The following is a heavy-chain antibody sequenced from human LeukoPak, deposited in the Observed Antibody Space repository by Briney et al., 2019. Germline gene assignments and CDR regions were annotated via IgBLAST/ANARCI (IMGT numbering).Heavy chain of an antibody. D-gene: IGHD6-13*01. CDR1: GGSISSGSYY. CDR2: IYTSGST. CDR3: ARAVSIAADDRFVH. J-gene: IGHJ5*02. V-gene: IGHV4-61*02. Sequence: PSETLSLTCTVSGGSISSGSYYWIWIPQPAGKGLEWIGRIYTSGSTNYNPSLKSRVTISVDTSKNQYSLMLSSVTAADTAVYYCARAVSIAADDRFVHYGQRTLFTVSS.